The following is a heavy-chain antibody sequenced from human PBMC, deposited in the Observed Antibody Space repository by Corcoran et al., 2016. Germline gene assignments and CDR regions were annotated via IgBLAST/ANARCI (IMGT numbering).Heavy chain of an antibody. J-gene: IGHJ6*02. CDR1: GFTFSSYG. CDR3: ANYGSTPVGMDV. V-gene: IGHV3-30*18. D-gene: IGHD3-10*01. CDR2: ISYDGSNK. Sequence: QVQLVESGGGVVQPGRSLRLSCAASGFTFSSYGMHWVRQAPGKGLEWVAVISYDGSNKYYADSVKGRFTISRDNSKNTLYLQMNSLRAEYTAVYYCANYGSTPVGMDVWGQGTTVTVSS.